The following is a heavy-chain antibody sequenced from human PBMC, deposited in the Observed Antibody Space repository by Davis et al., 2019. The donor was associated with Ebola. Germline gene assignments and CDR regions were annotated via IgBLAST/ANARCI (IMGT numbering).Heavy chain of an antibody. CDR1: GFTFSSYS. D-gene: IGHD3-9*01. CDR3: ARDTRYFDWWIDY. J-gene: IGHJ4*02. V-gene: IGHV3-21*04. Sequence: PGGSLRLSCAASGFTFSSYSMNWVRQAPGKGLEWVSSISSSSSYIYYADSVKGRFTISRDNAKNSLYLQMNSLRAEDTAVYYCARDTRYFDWWIDYWGQGTLVTVSS. CDR2: ISSSSSYI.